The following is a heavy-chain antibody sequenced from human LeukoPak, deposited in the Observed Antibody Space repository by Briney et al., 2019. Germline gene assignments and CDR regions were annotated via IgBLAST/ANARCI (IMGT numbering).Heavy chain of an antibody. V-gene: IGHV1-8*01. CDR1: GYTLTSYE. D-gene: IGHD6-13*01. Sequence: DSVKVSCKASGYTLTSYEINWVRQATGQGLEWMGWMNPNSGNTGYAQKFQGRVTMTRNTSISTAYMELSSLRSEDTAVYYCASGGDSSSWPYFDYWGQGTLVTVSS. J-gene: IGHJ4*02. CDR3: ASGGDSSSWPYFDY. CDR2: MNPNSGNT.